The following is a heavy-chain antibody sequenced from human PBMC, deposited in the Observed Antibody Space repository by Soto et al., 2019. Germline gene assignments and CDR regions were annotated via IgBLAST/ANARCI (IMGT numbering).Heavy chain of an antibody. V-gene: IGHV1-69*12. CDR1: GGTFSSYA. CDR2: IIPIFGTA. Sequence: QVQLVQSGAEVKKPGSSVKVSCKASGGTFSSYAISWVRQAPGQGLEWMGGIIPIFGTANYAQKFQGRVTITADESTSTAYMELSSLRSEDTAVSYCASAEGSSGWSEVNWFDPWGQGTLVTVSS. CDR3: ASAEGSSGWSEVNWFDP. D-gene: IGHD6-19*01. J-gene: IGHJ5*02.